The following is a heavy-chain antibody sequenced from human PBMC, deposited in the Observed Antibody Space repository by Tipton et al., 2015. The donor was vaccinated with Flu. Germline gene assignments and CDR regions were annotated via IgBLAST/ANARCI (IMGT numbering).Heavy chain of an antibody. V-gene: IGHV1-18*04. CDR3: AKDLGSGSYWGYYYMDV. CDR2: ISAYNGNT. CDR1: GYTFTSYG. Sequence: QSGAEVKKPGASVKVSCKASGYTFTSYGISWVRQAPGQGLEWMGWISAYNGNTNYAQKLQGRVTMTTDTSTSTAYMELRSLRSDDTAVYYCAKDLGSGSYWGYYYMDVWGKGTTVTVSS. D-gene: IGHD1-26*01. J-gene: IGHJ6*03.